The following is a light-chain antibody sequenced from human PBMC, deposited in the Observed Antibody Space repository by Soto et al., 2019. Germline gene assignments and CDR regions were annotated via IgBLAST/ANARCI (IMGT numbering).Light chain of an antibody. Sequence: EIVLTQSPRTLSLSPEETATLSCRASQSINSVQLGWYQQTPGQAPRLLIYAASSRANGIADRFSGSESGTDFTLTISRLEPEDFVVYYCQYYASSSWTFGQGTKVEIK. CDR3: QYYASSSWT. J-gene: IGKJ1*01. CDR1: QSINSVQ. V-gene: IGKV3-20*01. CDR2: AAS.